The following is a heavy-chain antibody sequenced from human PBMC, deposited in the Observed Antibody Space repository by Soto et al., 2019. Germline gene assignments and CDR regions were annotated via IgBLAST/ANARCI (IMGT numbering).Heavy chain of an antibody. CDR3: ASSRSPVGFPFDY. Sequence: ASVKVSCKASGYTFTSYAMHWVRQAPGQRLGWMGWINAGNGNTKYSQKFQGRVTITRDTSASTAYMELSSLRSEDTAVYYCASSRSPVGFPFDYWGQGTLVTVSS. V-gene: IGHV1-3*01. CDR2: INAGNGNT. J-gene: IGHJ4*02. D-gene: IGHD3-10*01. CDR1: GYTFTSYA.